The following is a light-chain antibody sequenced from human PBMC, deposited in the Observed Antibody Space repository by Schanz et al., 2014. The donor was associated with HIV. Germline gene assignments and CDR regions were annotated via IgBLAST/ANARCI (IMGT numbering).Light chain of an antibody. CDR3: QQYDSSSYT. Sequence: EIVLTQSPATLSLSPGEGATLSCRSSQNINIYLAWYQQKPGQAPRLLMFDASKRAAGIPARFSGSGSGTDFTLTISRLEPEDYAVYYCQQYDSSSYTYGQGTKLEIK. CDR1: QNINIY. CDR2: DAS. J-gene: IGKJ2*01. V-gene: IGKV3-11*01.